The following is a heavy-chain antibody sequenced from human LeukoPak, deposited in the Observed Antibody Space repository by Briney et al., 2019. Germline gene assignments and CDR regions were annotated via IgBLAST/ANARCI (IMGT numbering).Heavy chain of an antibody. J-gene: IGHJ4*02. CDR3: ARIGVTNTGIDF. CDR2: MNPNSGNT. D-gene: IGHD3-22*01. CDR1: GYTFTSYD. Sequence: ASVKVSCKASGYTFTSYDINWVRQATGQGLEWMGWMNPNSGNTGYVQKFQGRVTMTRNTAMNTAYMELSSLTSDDTAIYYCARIGVTNTGIDFWGQGTLVTVSS. V-gene: IGHV1-8*01.